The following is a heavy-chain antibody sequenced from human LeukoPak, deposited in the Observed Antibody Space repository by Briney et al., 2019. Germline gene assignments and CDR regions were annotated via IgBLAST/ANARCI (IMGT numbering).Heavy chain of an antibody. CDR2: ISGSDGST. V-gene: IGHV3-23*01. J-gene: IGHJ5*02. D-gene: IGHD2-15*01. CDR1: GFTFSSYA. CDR3: AKARGFCSGNNCYSPFDP. Sequence: PGGSLRLSCAASGFTFSSYAMSWVRQAPGKGLEWVSSISGSDGSTYCADSVKGRFTISRDNSKNTLYVQMNSLRAEDTAVYYCAKARGFCSGNNCYSPFDPWGQGTLVTVSS.